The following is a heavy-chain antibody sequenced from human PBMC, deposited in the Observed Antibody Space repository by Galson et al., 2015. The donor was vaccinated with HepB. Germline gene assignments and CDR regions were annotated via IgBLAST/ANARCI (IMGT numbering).Heavy chain of an antibody. Sequence: SLRLSCAASGFTFSSYWMSWVRQAPGKGLEWVANIKQDGSEKYYVDSVKGRFTISRDNAKNSLYLQMNSLRAEDTAVYYCARLGWLFGEPHFDYWGQGTLVTVSS. D-gene: IGHD3-10*02. CDR2: IKQDGSEK. V-gene: IGHV3-7*03. CDR3: ARLGWLFGEPHFDY. J-gene: IGHJ4*02. CDR1: GFTFSSYW.